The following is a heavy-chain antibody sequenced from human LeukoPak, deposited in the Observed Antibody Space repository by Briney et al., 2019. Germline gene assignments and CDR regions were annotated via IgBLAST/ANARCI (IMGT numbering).Heavy chain of an antibody. CDR2: IYYSGST. CDR3: ARVRGKWEPLDAFDI. J-gene: IGHJ3*02. Sequence: PSETLSLTCTVSGGSISSSSYYWGWIRQPPGKGLEWIGYIYYSGSTNYNPSLKSRVTISVDTSKNQFSLKLSSVTAADTAVYYCARVRGKWEPLDAFDIWGQGTMVTVSS. D-gene: IGHD1-26*01. V-gene: IGHV4-61*05. CDR1: GGSISSSSYY.